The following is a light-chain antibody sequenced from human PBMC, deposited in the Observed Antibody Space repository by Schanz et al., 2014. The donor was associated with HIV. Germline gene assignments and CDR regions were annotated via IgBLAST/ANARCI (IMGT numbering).Light chain of an antibody. CDR3: QSYDNSLPASV. V-gene: IGLV1-44*01. CDR2: STN. Sequence: QTVVTQPPSASGTPGQRVTISCSGSNSNIESNTVNWYQQLPGTAPKLLIYSTNQRPSGVPDRFSGSKSGTSASLAITGLQAEDEADYYCQSYDNSLPASVFGGGTKLTVL. CDR1: NSNIESNT. J-gene: IGLJ3*02.